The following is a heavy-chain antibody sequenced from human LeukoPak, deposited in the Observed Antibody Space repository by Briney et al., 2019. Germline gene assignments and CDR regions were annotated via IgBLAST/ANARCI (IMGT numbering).Heavy chain of an antibody. CDR3: ARALYMVRFDY. V-gene: IGHV4-4*07. J-gene: IGHJ4*02. CDR1: GGSISSYY. Sequence: SETLSLTCTVSGGSISSYYWSWIRQPAGKGLEWIGRIYTSGSTNYNPSLKSRVTMSIDTPKSQFSLGLNSVTAADTAVYYCARALYMVRFDYWGQGILVTVSS. D-gene: IGHD5-18*01. CDR2: IYTSGST.